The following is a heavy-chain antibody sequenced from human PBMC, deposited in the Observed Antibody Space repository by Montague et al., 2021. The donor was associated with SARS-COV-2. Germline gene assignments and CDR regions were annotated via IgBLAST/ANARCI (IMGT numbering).Heavy chain of an antibody. CDR2: IYYSGTT. CDR1: SGSIISSGYY. D-gene: IGHD3-10*01. V-gene: IGHV4-39*02. J-gene: IGHJ4*02. CDR3: ARGMIRGVTTPFDY. Sequence: SETLSLTCSVSSGSIISSGYYWGCIRQPPGKELEWIGNIYYSGTTYYNPSLQSRGTISVDTSKNHLSLRLSSVTAADTAVYFCARGMIRGVTTPFDYWGQGSQVTVSS.